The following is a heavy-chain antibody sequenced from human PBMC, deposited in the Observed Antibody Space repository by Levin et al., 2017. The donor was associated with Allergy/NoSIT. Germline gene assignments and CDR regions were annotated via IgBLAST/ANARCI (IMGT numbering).Heavy chain of an antibody. CDR2: IKQDGSEK. CDR1: GFTFSSYW. D-gene: IGHD3-3*01. V-gene: IGHV3-7*01. CDR3: ARLYYDFWSGYDPPLPPYYYYYGMDV. J-gene: IGHJ6*02. Sequence: SCAASGFTFSSYWMSWVRQAPGKGLEWVANIKQDGSEKYYVDSVKGRFTISRDNAKNSLYLQMNSLRAEDTAVYYCARLYYDFWSGYDPPLPPYYYYYGMDVWGQGTTVTVSS.